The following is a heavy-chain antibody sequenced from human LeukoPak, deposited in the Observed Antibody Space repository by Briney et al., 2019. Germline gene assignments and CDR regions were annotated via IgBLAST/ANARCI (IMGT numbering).Heavy chain of an antibody. V-gene: IGHV1-18*01. Sequence: ASVKVSCKASGYTFNNYGINWVRQAPGQGLEWMGWISAHNGYTKYAQKVQGRVTLTTDTSTSTAYMELRSLRSDDTAVYYCARAGDILTGYYPYYFDYWGQGTLVTVSS. CDR1: GYTFNNYG. CDR3: ARAGDILTGYYPYYFDY. CDR2: ISAHNGYT. D-gene: IGHD3-9*01. J-gene: IGHJ4*02.